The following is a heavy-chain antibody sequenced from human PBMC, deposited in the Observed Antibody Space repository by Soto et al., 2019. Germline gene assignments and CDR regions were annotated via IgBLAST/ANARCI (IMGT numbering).Heavy chain of an antibody. J-gene: IGHJ5*02. V-gene: IGHV1-3*04. CDR2: INTGNGNT. CDR3: ARAISGYVT. CDR1: GITYTTYA. D-gene: IGHD5-12*01. Sequence: QVQVVQSGAEVKKPGASVKVSCKASGITYTTYAIHWVRQAPGQGLEWMGWINTGNGNTRYSQRFQGRVTLTTDTSARTAYMDLSSLTSEDTAVYYCARAISGYVTCGQGTLITVSS.